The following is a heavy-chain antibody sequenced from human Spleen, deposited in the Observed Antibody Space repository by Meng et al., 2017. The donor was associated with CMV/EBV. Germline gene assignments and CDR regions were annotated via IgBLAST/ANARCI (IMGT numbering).Heavy chain of an antibody. CDR3: ARESGISILGVMDV. CDR1: GFTFSRNA. D-gene: IGHD3-3*01. CDR2: ILHDGSNK. V-gene: IGHV3-30*14. J-gene: IGHJ6*02. Sequence: GESLKISCDVSGFTFSRNAMHWVRQAPGKGLEGVAIILHDGSNKYYADSVKGRFSVSRDNSKNILHLQMNGLKIEDTAVYYCARESGISILGVMDVWGRGTTVTVSS.